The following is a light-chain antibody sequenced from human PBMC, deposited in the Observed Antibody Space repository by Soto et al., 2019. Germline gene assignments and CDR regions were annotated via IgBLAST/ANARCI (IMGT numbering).Light chain of an antibody. CDR2: TYD. J-gene: IGLJ3*02. V-gene: IGLV1-44*01. Sequence: QSVLTQPPSASGTPGQRVTISCSGSSSNIGSNTLSWFQQLPGMAPKLLIYTYDQRHSGVPDRFSGSRSGTSASLAISGLQSEDEADYYCATWDGRRNGWVFGGGTKLTVL. CDR1: SSNIGSNT. CDR3: ATWDGRRNGWV.